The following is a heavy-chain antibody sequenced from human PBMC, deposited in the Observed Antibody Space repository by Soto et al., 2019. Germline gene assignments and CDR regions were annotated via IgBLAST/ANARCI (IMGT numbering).Heavy chain of an antibody. Sequence: QVQLVQSGAEVKKPGSSVKVSCKASGGTFSSYAISWVRQAPGQGLEWMGGIIPIFGTANYAQKFQGRVTLTPDESPGTAYMELRGLRSEDTAVYYCARTPTLYDFWSGYPYYFDYWGQGTLVTVSS. CDR1: GGTFSSYA. CDR2: IIPIFGTA. J-gene: IGHJ4*02. CDR3: ARTPTLYDFWSGYPYYFDY. D-gene: IGHD3-3*01. V-gene: IGHV1-69*05.